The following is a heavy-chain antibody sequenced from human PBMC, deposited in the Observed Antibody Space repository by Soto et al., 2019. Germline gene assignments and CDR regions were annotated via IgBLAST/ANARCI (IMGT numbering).Heavy chain of an antibody. CDR2: IYYTGST. CDR3: ARASGCSGDSCAFDP. D-gene: IGHD2-15*01. J-gene: IGHJ5*02. Sequence: SETLSLTCSVSGGSISSYYWSWIRQPPGKGLEWIGYIYYTGSTNYNPSLKSRVTISVDTSKNQFSLKLSSVTAADTAVYYCARASGCSGDSCAFDPWGQGTLVTVSS. V-gene: IGHV4-59*01. CDR1: GGSISSYY.